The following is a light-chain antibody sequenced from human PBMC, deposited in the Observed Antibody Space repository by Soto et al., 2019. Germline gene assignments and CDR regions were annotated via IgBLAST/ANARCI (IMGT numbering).Light chain of an antibody. Sequence: DIQLPQSPSFLSASVGDRVTITCRASQGISSYLAWYQQKPGKAPKLLIYAASTLQSGVPSRFSGSGSGTEFTLTISSLQPEDFATYYCQQLNSYPRTFGPGTKVDIK. CDR3: QQLNSYPRT. V-gene: IGKV1-9*01. CDR1: QGISSY. CDR2: AAS. J-gene: IGKJ3*01.